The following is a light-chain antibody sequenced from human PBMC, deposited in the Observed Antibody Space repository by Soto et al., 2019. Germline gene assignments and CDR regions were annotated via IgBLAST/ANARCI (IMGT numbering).Light chain of an antibody. Sequence: QSVLTQPPSVSGAPGQRVTISCTGSNSNIGANYDVHWYKQLPGTAPKLLIYGNNNRPSGVPDRFSGSKSGTSASLAITGLQAEDEADYFCQSQDISLSGSVFGGGTKLTVL. V-gene: IGLV1-40*01. CDR2: GNN. CDR1: NSNIGANYD. CDR3: QSQDISLSGSV. J-gene: IGLJ3*02.